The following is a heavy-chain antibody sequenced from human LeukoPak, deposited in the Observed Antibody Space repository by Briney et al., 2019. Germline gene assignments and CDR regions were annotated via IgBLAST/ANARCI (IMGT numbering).Heavy chain of an antibody. CDR3: AKDAREINYYYYYMDV. Sequence: HPGGSLRLSCAASGFTFSSYGMPWVRQAPGKGLEWVAVIWYDGSNKYYADSVKGRFTISRDNSKNTLYLQMNSLRAEDTAVYYCAKDAREINYYYYYMDVWGKGTTVTVSS. D-gene: IGHD5-24*01. V-gene: IGHV3-33*06. CDR1: GFTFSSYG. J-gene: IGHJ6*03. CDR2: IWYDGSNK.